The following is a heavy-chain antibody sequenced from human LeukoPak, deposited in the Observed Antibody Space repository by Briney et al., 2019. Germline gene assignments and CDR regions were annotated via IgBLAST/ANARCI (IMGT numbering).Heavy chain of an antibody. CDR1: GFTFSSYW. Sequence: GGSLRLSCAASGFTFSSYWMSWVRQARGKGLEWVANINQDGSEQYYVDSVKGRFTVSRDNAQDSLYLQLNNLKAGDTAVYYCARALTRDALDLWGQGTMVTVSS. J-gene: IGHJ3*01. V-gene: IGHV3-7*04. CDR3: ARALTRDALDL. CDR2: INQDGSEQ.